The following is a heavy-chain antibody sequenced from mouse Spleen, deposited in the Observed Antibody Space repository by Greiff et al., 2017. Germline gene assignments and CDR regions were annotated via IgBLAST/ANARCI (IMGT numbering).Heavy chain of an antibody. J-gene: IGHJ3*01. CDR2: IWSGGST. V-gene: IGHV2-2*01. CDR3: ARNEGDGRFAY. D-gene: IGHD3-3*01. CDR1: GFSLTSYG. Sequence: VMLVESGPGLVQPSQSLSITCTVSGFSLTSYGVHWVRQSPGKGLEWLGVIWSGGSTDYNAAFISRLSISKDNSKSQVFFKMNSLQADDTAIYYCARNEGDGRFAYWGQGTLVTVSA.